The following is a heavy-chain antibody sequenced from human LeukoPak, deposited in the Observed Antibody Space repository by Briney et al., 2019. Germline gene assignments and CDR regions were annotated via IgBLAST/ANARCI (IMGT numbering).Heavy chain of an antibody. J-gene: IGHJ4*02. V-gene: IGHV3-7*04. CDR1: GFTFSTYW. Sequence: GGSLRLSCAASGFTFSTYWMSWVRQAPGKGLEWVANIKQDGSEKYYVDSVRGRFTISRDNAKNSLYLQMNSLRAEDTAVYHCARLYYYDSGSYYTFDNWGQGTLVTVSS. CDR3: ARLYYYDSGSYYTFDN. CDR2: IKQDGSEK. D-gene: IGHD3-10*01.